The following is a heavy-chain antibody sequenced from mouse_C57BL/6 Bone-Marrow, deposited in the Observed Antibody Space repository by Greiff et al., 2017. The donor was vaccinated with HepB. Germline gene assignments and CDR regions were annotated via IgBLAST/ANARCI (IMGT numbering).Heavy chain of an antibody. Sequence: VQLQESGAELVRPGASVTLSCKASGYTFTDYEMHWVKQTPVHGLEWIGAIDPETGGTDYNQKFKGKAILTADKSSSTAYMELRSLTSEDSAVYYCTRPHTLREYFDYWGQGTTLTVSS. CDR3: TRPHTLREYFDY. D-gene: IGHD1-1*01. J-gene: IGHJ2*01. V-gene: IGHV1-15*01. CDR1: GYTFTDYE. CDR2: IDPETGGT.